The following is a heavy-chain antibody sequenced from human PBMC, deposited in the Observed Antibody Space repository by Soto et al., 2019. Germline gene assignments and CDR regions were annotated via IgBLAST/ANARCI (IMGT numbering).Heavy chain of an antibody. CDR2: IYYSGST. D-gene: IGHD3-10*01. CDR1: GGSISSSSYY. CDR3: ASQALHSSSGIFD. J-gene: IGHJ4*02. Sequence: QLQLQESGPGLVKPSETLSLTCTVSGGSISSSSYYWGWIRQPPGKGLEWIGSIYYSGSTYYNPSLKSRVTISVDTSKNQFSLKLSSVTAADTAVYYCASQALHSSSGIFDWGQGTLVTVSS. V-gene: IGHV4-39*01.